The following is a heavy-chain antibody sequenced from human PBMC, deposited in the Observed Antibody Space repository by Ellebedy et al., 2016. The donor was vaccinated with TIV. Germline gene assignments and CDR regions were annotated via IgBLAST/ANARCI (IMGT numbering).Heavy chain of an antibody. D-gene: IGHD2-15*01. J-gene: IGHJ6*03. CDR3: ARSRRYYFYDMDV. Sequence: SETLSLTCTVSSGSISSYYWSWIRQPPGKGLEWIGYIHYSGSTNNNPSLQSRVTISVDTSKNQFSLRMTSATAADTAVYYCARSRRYYFYDMDVWGKGTTVTVSS. CDR2: IHYSGST. CDR1: SGSISSYY. V-gene: IGHV4-59*01.